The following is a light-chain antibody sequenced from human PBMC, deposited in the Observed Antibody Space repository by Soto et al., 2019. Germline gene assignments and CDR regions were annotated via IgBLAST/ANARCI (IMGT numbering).Light chain of an antibody. V-gene: IGLV1-44*01. CDR3: AAWDDSLNGYV. J-gene: IGLJ1*01. Sequence: QSVLTQPPSASGTPGQRVTISCSGSSSNIGSNTVNWYQQVPGTAPKLLIYSYNQRPSGVPDRFSGSKSVTSASLVISGLQSEDEADYYCAAWDDSLNGYVFGTGTKLTVL. CDR1: SSNIGSNT. CDR2: SYN.